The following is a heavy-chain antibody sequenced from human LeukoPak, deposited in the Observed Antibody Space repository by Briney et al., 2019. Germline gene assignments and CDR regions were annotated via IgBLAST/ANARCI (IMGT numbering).Heavy chain of an antibody. J-gene: IGHJ4*02. D-gene: IGHD6-13*01. CDR1: GFTFSDYY. CDR2: ISSSGSML. Sequence: KSGGSLRLSCAVSGFTFSDYYMSWVRQAPGKGLEWVSYISSSGSMLHYADSVEGRFTISRDNAKNSLHLQMSSLRVEDTAVYYCTRRPYSSSWYYFDYWGQGTLVTVSS. V-gene: IGHV3-11*04. CDR3: TRRPYSSSWYYFDY.